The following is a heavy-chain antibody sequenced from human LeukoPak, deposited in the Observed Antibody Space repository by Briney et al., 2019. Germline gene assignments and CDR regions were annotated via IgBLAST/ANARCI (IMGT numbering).Heavy chain of an antibody. V-gene: IGHV3-23*01. CDR1: GFTFSSYA. CDR3: AKLLRYFDWFDAFDI. J-gene: IGHJ3*02. Sequence: PGGSLRLSCAASGFTFSSYAMSWVRQAPGKGLEWVSAISGSGGSTYYADSVKGRFTISRDNSKNTLYLRMNSLRAEDTAVYYCAKLLRYFDWFDAFDIWGQGTMVTVSS. D-gene: IGHD3-9*01. CDR2: ISGSGGST.